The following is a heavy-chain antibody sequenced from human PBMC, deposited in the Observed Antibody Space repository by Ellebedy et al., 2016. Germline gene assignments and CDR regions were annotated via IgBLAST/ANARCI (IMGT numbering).Heavy chain of an antibody. J-gene: IGHJ4*02. CDR1: GYTFTSYG. D-gene: IGHD3-22*01. V-gene: IGHV1-18*01. CDR2: ISAYNGNT. CDR3: ARAPSGVIRRPVDY. Sequence: ASVKVSXXASGYTFTSYGISWVRQAPGQGLEWMGWISAYNGNTNYAQKLQGRVTMTTDTSTSTAYMELRSLRSDDTAVYYCARAPSGVIRRPVDYWGQGTLVTVSS.